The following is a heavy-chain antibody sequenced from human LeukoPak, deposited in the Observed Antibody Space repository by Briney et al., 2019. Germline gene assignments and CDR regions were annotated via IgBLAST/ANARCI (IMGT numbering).Heavy chain of an antibody. V-gene: IGHV1-46*03. CDR1: VCTVSSYA. J-gene: IGHJ3*02. Sequence: GASVKLSCKASVCTVSSYAISWVRQAPGQGLEWMGIINPSGGSTSYAQKFQGSVTMTRDMSKTTVYMELSSLRSEDTAVYYCARLAVSWKRRADAFDIWGQGTMVTVSS. D-gene: IGHD1-26*01. CDR3: ARLAVSWKRRADAFDI. CDR2: INPSGGST.